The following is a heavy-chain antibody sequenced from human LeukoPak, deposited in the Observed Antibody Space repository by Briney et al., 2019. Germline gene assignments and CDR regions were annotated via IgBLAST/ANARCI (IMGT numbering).Heavy chain of an antibody. V-gene: IGHV1-2*02. CDR3: ARGGYSYGYLFDNWFDP. CDR2: INPNSGGT. Sequence: ASVKVSCKASGYTFTGYYMHWVRQAPGQGLEWMGWINPNSGGTNYAQKFQGRVTMTRDTSISTAYMELSRLRSDDTAVYYCARGGYSYGYLFDNWFDPWGQGTLVTVSS. CDR1: GYTFTGYY. J-gene: IGHJ5*02. D-gene: IGHD5-18*01.